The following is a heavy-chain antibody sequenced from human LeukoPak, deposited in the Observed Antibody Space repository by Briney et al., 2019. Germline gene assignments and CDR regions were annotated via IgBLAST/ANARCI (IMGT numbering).Heavy chain of an antibody. CDR1: GFTFGDYA. D-gene: IGHD3-22*01. J-gene: IGHJ4*02. CDR2: IRSKAYGGTT. CDR3: TRDGGMVYYDSSGYPISH. V-gene: IGHV3-49*04. Sequence: GGSLRLSCTASGFTFGDYAMSWVRQAPGKGLEWVGFIRSKAYGGTTEYAASVKGRFTISRDDSKSIAYLQMNSLKTEDTAVYYCTRDGGMVYYDSSGYPISHWGQGTLVTVSS.